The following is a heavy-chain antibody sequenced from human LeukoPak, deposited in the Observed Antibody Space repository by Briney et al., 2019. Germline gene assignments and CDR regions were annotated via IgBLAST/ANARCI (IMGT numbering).Heavy chain of an antibody. CDR2: IIPIFGTA. D-gene: IGHD3-3*01. J-gene: IGHJ5*02. V-gene: IGHV1-69*01. CDR1: GGTFSSYA. CDR3: ARDRAPVLRFLEWPYNWFDP. Sequence: VASVKVSXKASGGTFSSYAISWVRQAPGQGLEWMGGIIPIFGTANHAQKFQGRVTITADESTSTAHMELSSLRSEDTAVYYCARDRAPVLRFLEWPYNWFDPWGQGTLVTVSS.